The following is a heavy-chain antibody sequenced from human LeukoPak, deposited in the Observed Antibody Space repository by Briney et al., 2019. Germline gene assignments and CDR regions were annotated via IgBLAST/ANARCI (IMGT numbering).Heavy chain of an antibody. CDR2: IANTGGNT. V-gene: IGHV3-23*01. CDR1: GFTFSNYA. J-gene: IGHJ6*02. D-gene: IGHD3-10*01. Sequence: GGSLRLSCAASGFTFSNYAMTWVRQASGKGLEWVSSIANTGGNTHYADSVKGRFTISRDNSKNTLYLQMNSLRAEDTAVYYLAKDGSIFTMVRGGTHLAPPPLGYYYGMDVWGQGTTVTVSS. CDR3: AKDGSIFTMVRGGTHLAPPPLGYYYGMDV.